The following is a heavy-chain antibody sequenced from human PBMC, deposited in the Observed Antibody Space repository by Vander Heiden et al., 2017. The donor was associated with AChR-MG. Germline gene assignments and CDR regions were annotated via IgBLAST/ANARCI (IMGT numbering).Heavy chain of an antibody. CDR1: GFTFASYG. Sequence: QVQLVESGGGVVQPGRSLRLSCAASGFTFASYGMPWVRPAPGKGLEWVAVISYDGSNKYYADSVKGRFTISRDNSKNTLYLQMNSLRAEDTAVYYCAKVASAVAGPGDAFDIWGQGTMVTVSS. CDR2: ISYDGSNK. V-gene: IGHV3-30*18. J-gene: IGHJ3*02. D-gene: IGHD6-19*01. CDR3: AKVASAVAGPGDAFDI.